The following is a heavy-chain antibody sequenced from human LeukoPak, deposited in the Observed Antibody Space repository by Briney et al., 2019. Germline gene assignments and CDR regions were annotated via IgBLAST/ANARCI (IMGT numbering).Heavy chain of an antibody. V-gene: IGHV1-2*02. CDR2: INPNSGGT. Sequence: ASVKVSCRASGYTFTGYYMHWVRQAPGQGLEWMGWINPNSGGTNYAQKFQGRVTMTRDTSISTAYMELSRLRSDDTAVYYCARGLASIVVVITWFDPWGQGTLVTVSS. J-gene: IGHJ5*02. D-gene: IGHD3-22*01. CDR3: ARGLASIVVVITWFDP. CDR1: GYTFTGYY.